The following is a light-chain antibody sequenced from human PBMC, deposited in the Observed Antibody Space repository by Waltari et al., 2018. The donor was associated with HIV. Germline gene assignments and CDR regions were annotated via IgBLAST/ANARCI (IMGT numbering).Light chain of an antibody. J-gene: IGLJ2*01. CDR1: SSNIGAGYD. Sequence: QSVLTQPPSVSGAPGQRVTISCTGNSSNIGAGYDVHWYQQLPGKAPKLLISDNTNRPSGVPDRFSGSKSGTSASLAITGLRAEEEADYYCQSYPASLTVSLIFGGGTRLTVL. CDR2: DNT. CDR3: QSYPASLTVSLI. V-gene: IGLV1-40*01.